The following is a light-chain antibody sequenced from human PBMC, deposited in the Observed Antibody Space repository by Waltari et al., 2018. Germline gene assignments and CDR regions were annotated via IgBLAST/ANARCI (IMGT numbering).Light chain of an antibody. CDR1: ESVSRY. CDR3: QQRSLWPLT. CDR2: YPS. J-gene: IGKJ4*01. V-gene: IGKV3-11*01. Sequence: PGERATLSCRASESVSRYLGWYQQKPGQAPRLLIYYPSIRATGVPARFIGSGYGTDFTLTISSLEPEDFALYFCQQRSLWPLTFGGGTKVEI.